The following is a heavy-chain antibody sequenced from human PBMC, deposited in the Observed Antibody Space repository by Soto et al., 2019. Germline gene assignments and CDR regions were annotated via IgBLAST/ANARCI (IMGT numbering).Heavy chain of an antibody. Sequence: PGGSLRLSCAASGFAFSNYGMHWVRQAPGKGLEWVAVISYDGSNKYHADSVKGRFTISRDNSKNTLYLQMNSLRAEDTAVYYCAKAGSSGSSTYYYHYGMDAWGQGTTVTVSS. CDR1: GFAFSNYG. CDR3: AKAGSSGSSTYYYHYGMDA. J-gene: IGHJ6*02. D-gene: IGHD1-26*01. V-gene: IGHV3-30*18. CDR2: ISYDGSNK.